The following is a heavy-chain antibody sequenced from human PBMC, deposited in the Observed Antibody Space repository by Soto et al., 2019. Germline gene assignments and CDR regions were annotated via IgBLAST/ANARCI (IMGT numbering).Heavy chain of an antibody. CDR1: GGSISASC. D-gene: IGHD5-18*01. J-gene: IGHJ4*02. CDR3: ARAAYNYGPFDY. Sequence: SETLSLNCSVSGGSISASCSRWIPQSAGKGLEWIGRIFTSGSTNYSPSLKSRVTMSVDTSKNHFSLELTSVTAADTAVYYCARAAYNYGPFDYWGQGTLVTVSS. CDR2: IFTSGST. V-gene: IGHV4-4*07.